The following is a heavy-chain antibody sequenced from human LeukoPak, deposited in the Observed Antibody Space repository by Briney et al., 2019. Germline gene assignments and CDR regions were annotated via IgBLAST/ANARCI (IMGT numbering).Heavy chain of an antibody. CDR2: IGSDGTKK. Sequence: GRSLRLSCVASGFTFSDHPFNWVRQSPDKGLEWVALIGSDGTKKYYADSVQGRFTVSRENSKNTLFLQMNTLRADDTAVYFCARQMTSTRLFDSWGQGTLVTVSS. CDR1: GFTFSDHP. V-gene: IGHV3-30*04. CDR3: ARQMTSTRLFDS. J-gene: IGHJ4*02. D-gene: IGHD5/OR15-5a*01.